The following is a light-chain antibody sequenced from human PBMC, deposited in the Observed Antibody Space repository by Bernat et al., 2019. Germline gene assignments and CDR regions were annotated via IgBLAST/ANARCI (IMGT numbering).Light chain of an antibody. V-gene: IGKV1-5*03. CDR3: HQYKSYPVT. Sequence: DIQMTQSPSTLSASVGDRVSITCRASQSLGSALAWYQQKPGIAPKLLIYQASTLQTGVPSRFSGSGSGTEFALTISSLQSDDFATYYCHQYKSYPVTFGQVTRLEIK. CDR2: QAS. CDR1: QSLGSA. J-gene: IGKJ5*01.